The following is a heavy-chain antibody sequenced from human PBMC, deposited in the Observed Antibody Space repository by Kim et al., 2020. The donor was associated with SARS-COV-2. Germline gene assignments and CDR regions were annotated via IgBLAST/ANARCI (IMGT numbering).Heavy chain of an antibody. V-gene: IGHV7-4-1*02. CDR2: INTNTGNP. J-gene: IGHJ2*01. D-gene: IGHD6-13*01. CDR3: AREYSSSWYSWYFDL. Sequence: ASVKFSCKASGYTFTSYAMNWVRQAPGQGLEWMGWINTNTGNPTYAQGFTGRFVFSLDTSVSTAYLQISSLKAEDTAVYYCAREYSSSWYSWYFDLWGRGTLVTVSS. CDR1: GYTFTSYA.